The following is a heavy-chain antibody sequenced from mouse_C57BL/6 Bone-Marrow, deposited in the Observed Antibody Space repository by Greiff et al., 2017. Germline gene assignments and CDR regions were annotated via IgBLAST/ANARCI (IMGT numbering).Heavy chain of an antibody. D-gene: IGHD2-4*01. J-gene: IGHJ3*01. Sequence: EVQVVESGPGLVKPSQSLSLTCSVTGYSITSGYYWNWIRQFPGNKLEWMGYISYDGSNNYNPSLKNRISITRDTSKNQFFLKLNSVTTDDTATYYCARGPIYYDYTWFAYWGQGTLVTVSA. CDR3: ARGPIYYDYTWFAY. V-gene: IGHV3-6*01. CDR1: GYSITSGYY. CDR2: ISYDGSN.